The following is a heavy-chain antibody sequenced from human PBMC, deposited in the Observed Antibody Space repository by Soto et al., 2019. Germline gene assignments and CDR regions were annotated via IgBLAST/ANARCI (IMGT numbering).Heavy chain of an antibody. D-gene: IGHD3-10*01. CDR3: AREYYYGSGSYFDY. J-gene: IGHJ4*02. CDR2: IYYSGST. CDR1: GGSISSGGYY. Sequence: QVQLQESGPGLVKPSQTLSLTCTVSGGSISSGGYYWSWIRQHPGKGLEWIGYIYYSGSTYYNPSLQSRFTISVDTSKNQFPLKLSSVTAADTAVYYCAREYYYGSGSYFDYWGQGTLVTVSS. V-gene: IGHV4-31*03.